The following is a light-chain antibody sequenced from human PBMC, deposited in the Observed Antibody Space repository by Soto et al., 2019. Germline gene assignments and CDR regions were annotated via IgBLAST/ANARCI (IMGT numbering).Light chain of an antibody. CDR2: ATS. CDR3: HRNYNQALT. J-gene: IGKJ1*01. Sequence: EIVMTQSPATVSGSPVGIASLAFMASHRVSSYLAWYQQKPAHAPRLLNEATSTRATGIPFSVSGSGSETDFTLTSSSLQALDFSYCYCHRNYNQALTFGKGTKVDIK. V-gene: IGKV3-15*01. CDR1: HRVSSY.